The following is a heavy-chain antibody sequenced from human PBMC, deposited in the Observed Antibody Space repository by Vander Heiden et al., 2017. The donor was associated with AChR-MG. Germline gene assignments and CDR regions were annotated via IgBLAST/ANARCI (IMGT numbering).Heavy chain of an antibody. CDR1: GFPFSCSA. CDR3: TRQGLFNYYYYMDV. CDR2: IRSKANSYAT. J-gene: IGHJ6*03. V-gene: IGHV3-73*02. Sequence: EVQLVASGGALVQPGGSLNLSCAASGFPFSCSAMPWVGQASGKGLEWVGRIRSKANSYATAYAASVKGRFTISRDDSKNTAYLQMNSLKTEDTAVYYCTRQGLFNYYYYMDVWGKGTTVTVSS.